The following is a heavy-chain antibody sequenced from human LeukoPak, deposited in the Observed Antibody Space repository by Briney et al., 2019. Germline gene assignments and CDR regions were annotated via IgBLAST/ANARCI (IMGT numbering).Heavy chain of an antibody. CDR1: DGSISSSGYY. Sequence: SETLSLTCSVSDGSISSSGYYWGWIRQPPGKGLEWIGNIYYSGSTYNNPSLKSRVIISVDTSKNQFSLKLSSVTAADTAVYYCASGYDSSAGITGGEFDYWGQGTLVTVSS. CDR2: IYYSGST. CDR3: ASGYDSSAGITGGEFDY. J-gene: IGHJ4*02. V-gene: IGHV4-39*07. D-gene: IGHD3-22*01.